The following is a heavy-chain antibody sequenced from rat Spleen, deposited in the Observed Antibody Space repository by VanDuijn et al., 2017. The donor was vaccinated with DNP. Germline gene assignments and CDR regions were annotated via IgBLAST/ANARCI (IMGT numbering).Heavy chain of an antibody. D-gene: IGHD1-9*01. Sequence: GPGLEWMGAIWSGGSTDYNSALKSRLSISRDTSKSQVLLKMDSLQTEDTAMYFCARWTMGITLDYWGQGVMVTVSS. V-gene: IGHV2-15*01. CDR3: ARWTMGITLDY. CDR2: IWSGGST. J-gene: IGHJ2*01.